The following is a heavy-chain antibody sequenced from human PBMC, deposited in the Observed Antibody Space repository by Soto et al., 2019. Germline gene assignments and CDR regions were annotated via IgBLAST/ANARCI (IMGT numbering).Heavy chain of an antibody. J-gene: IGHJ6*02. CDR1: GFTFSSYA. Sequence: QVQLVESGGGVVQPGRSLRLSCAASGFTFSSYAMHWVRQAPGKGLEWVAVISYDGSNKYYADSVKGRFTISRDNSKNTLYLQMNSLRAEDTAVYYCARDRRSCTNGVCYTSPYYYYGMDVWGQGTTVTVSS. CDR2: ISYDGSNK. D-gene: IGHD2-8*01. V-gene: IGHV3-30-3*01. CDR3: ARDRRSCTNGVCYTSPYYYYGMDV.